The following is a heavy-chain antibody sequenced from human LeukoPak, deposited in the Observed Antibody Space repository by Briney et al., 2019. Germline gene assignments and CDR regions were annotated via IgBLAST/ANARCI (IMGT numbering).Heavy chain of an antibody. V-gene: IGHV3-23*01. CDR1: GFTLCSYA. CDR3: AKYYYDSSVYYITPPARAPDY. Sequence: WGALRLCCSAPGFTLCSYALTWGRPAPGEGRPWGSALFGGGVSTYYADSVKGRFTISRDNSKNTLYLQMNSLRAEDTAVYYCAKYYYDSSVYYITPPARAPDYWGQGTLVTVSS. D-gene: IGHD3-22*01. CDR2: LFGGGVST. J-gene: IGHJ4*02.